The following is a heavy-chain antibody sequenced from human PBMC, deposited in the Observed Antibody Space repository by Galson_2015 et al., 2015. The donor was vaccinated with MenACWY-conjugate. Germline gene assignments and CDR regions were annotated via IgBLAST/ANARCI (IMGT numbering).Heavy chain of an antibody. V-gene: IGHV3-23*01. J-gene: IGHJ5*02. CDR1: GLPFSAYA. D-gene: IGHD2-8*02. CDR2: IRRSGDNT. Sequence: AVRLRCAASGLPFSAYAKWWVRRAPGKGLVWVLAIRRSGDNTYYADSVKGRFTISIDNSKNTLFLQMNSLRAADTALYYCAKEILLEPWGQGTLVTVSS. CDR3: AKEILLEP.